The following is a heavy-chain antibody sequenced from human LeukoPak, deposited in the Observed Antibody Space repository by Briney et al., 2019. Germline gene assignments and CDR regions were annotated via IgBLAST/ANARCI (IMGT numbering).Heavy chain of an antibody. CDR3: AKDAGLAVAGTASSSFDY. V-gene: IGHV3-9*01. CDR1: GFTFDDYV. J-gene: IGHJ4*02. CDR2: IGWNSGSI. D-gene: IGHD6-19*01. Sequence: TGGSLRHSCAASGFTFDDYVMHWVRQAPGKGLEWVSGIGWNSGSIDYADSVKGRFTISRDNAKNSLYLQMNSLRTEDTALYYCAKDAGLAVAGTASSSFDYWGQGTLVTVSS.